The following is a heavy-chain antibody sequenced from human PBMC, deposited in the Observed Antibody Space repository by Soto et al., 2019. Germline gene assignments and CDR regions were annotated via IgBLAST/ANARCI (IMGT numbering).Heavy chain of an antibody. CDR2: ISWNSGSI. CDR3: AKGASIVVVPAAMYDYYYYMDV. Sequence: EVQLVESGGGLVQPGRSLRLSCAASGFTFDDYAMHWVRQAPGKGLEWVSGISWNSGSIGYADSVKGRFTISRDNAKNSLYLQMNSLRAEGTALYYCAKGASIVVVPAAMYDYYYYMDVWGKGTTVTVSS. CDR1: GFTFDDYA. V-gene: IGHV3-9*01. D-gene: IGHD2-2*01. J-gene: IGHJ6*03.